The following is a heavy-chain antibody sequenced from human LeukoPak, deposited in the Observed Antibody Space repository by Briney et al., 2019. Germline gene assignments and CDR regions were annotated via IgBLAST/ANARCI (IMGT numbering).Heavy chain of an antibody. Sequence: PGGSLRLSCAASGFTFSSYAMSWVRQAPGKGLEWVSSISSSSSYIYYADSVKGRFTISRDNAKNSLYLQMNSLRAEDTAVYYCARDRNVDTAMVFYNWFDPWGQGTLVTVSS. CDR1: GFTFSSYA. D-gene: IGHD5-18*01. J-gene: IGHJ5*02. CDR3: ARDRNVDTAMVFYNWFDP. V-gene: IGHV3-21*01. CDR2: ISSSSSYI.